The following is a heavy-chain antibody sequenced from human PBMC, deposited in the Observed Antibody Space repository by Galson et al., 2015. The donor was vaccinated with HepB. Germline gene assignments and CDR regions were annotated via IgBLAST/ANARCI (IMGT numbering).Heavy chain of an antibody. J-gene: IGHJ4*02. Sequence: SLRLSCAASGFTFDHYWIHWVRHAPGKGLMWVSRINADGSDTGYADSAEGRFTISRDNAKSVLYLQMDSLIVADTAVYYCARDSGSYPFDYWGQGTLVTVSS. CDR3: ARDSGSYPFDY. CDR2: INADGSDT. V-gene: IGHV3-74*01. D-gene: IGHD1-26*01. CDR1: GFTFDHYW.